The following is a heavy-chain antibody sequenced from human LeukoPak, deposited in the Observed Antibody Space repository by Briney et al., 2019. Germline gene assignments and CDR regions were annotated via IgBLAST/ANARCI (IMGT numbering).Heavy chain of an antibody. CDR1: GITISSAW. D-gene: IGHD6-19*01. CDR3: ARSMAVAAKLERENWFDP. J-gene: IGHJ5*02. V-gene: IGHV3-15*01. Sequence: GGSLRLSCEASGITISSAWMSWVCQPPGKGLEYVGRIKSESDGGTTDHAAPVKGRFTISRDNAKNSLYLQMNSLRAEDTAVYYCARSMAVAAKLERENWFDPWGQGTLVTVSS. CDR2: IKSESDGGTT.